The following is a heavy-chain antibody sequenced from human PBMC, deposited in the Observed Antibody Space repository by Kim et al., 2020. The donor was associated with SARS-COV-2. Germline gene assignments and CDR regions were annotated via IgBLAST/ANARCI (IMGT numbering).Heavy chain of an antibody. V-gene: IGHV4-59*09. Sequence: NYNPSLKSRVTISVDTSKNQFSLKLSSVTAADTAVYYCARGAVTYNWFDPWGQGTLVTVSS. D-gene: IGHD4-17*01. J-gene: IGHJ5*02. CDR3: ARGAVTYNWFDP.